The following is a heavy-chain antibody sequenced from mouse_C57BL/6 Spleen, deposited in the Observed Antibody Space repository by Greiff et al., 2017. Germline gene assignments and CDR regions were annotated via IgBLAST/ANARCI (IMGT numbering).Heavy chain of an antibody. Sequence: QVQLQQPGAELVMPGASVKLSCKASGYTFTSYWMHWVKQRPGQGLEWIGEIDPSDSYTNYNQKFKGKSTLTVDKSSSTAYMQLSSLTSEDSAVYYCARRAGSSSSHWYFDVWGTGTTVTVSS. CDR3: ARRAGSSSSHWYFDV. J-gene: IGHJ1*03. CDR2: IDPSDSYT. V-gene: IGHV1-69*01. D-gene: IGHD1-1*01. CDR1: GYTFTSYW.